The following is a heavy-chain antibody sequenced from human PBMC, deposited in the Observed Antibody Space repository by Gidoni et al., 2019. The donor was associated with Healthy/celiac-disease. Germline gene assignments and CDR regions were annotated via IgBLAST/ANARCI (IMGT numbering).Heavy chain of an antibody. CDR3: ARLFGGDCSSINCYYYGMDV. CDR1: GYRFTNSW. D-gene: IGHD2-2*01. V-gene: IGHV5-10-1*03. Sequence: EVQLVQSGAEVTKPGESLRISCQGSGYRFTNSWISWVRQMPGKGLEWMGRIDPSDSYTNYSPSFQGNVTISADKSISTAYLQWSSLKASDTAMYYCARLFGGDCSSINCYYYGMDVWGQGTTVTVSS. J-gene: IGHJ6*02. CDR2: IDPSDSYT.